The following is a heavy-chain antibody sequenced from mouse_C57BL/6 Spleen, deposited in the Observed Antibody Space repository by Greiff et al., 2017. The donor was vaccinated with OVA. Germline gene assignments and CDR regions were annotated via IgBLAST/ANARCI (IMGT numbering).Heavy chain of an antibody. CDR2: ISYSGST. J-gene: IGHJ4*01. V-gene: IGHV3-8*01. D-gene: IGHD2-4*01. CDR1: GYSITSDY. CDR3: ARGNYDYDGGHYYAMDY. Sequence: VQLQQSGPGLAKPSQTLSLTCSVTGYSITSDYWNWIRKFPGNKLEYMGYISYSGSTYYNPSLNSRISINRDTSKNHYYLQLNSVTTEDTATYYGARGNYDYDGGHYYAMDYWGQGTSVTVSS.